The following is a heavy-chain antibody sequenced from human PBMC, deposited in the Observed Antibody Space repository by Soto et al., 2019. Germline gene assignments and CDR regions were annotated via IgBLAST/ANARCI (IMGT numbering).Heavy chain of an antibody. CDR3: ARASYYDSSPDY. V-gene: IGHV1-3*01. D-gene: IGHD3-22*01. J-gene: IGHJ4*02. CDR2: INAGNGNT. CDR1: GYTFTSYA. Sequence: QVQLVQSGAEVKKPGASVKVSCKASGYTFTSYAMHWVRQAPGQRLEWMGWINAGNGNTKYSQKFQGRVTITRDTSASTAYMELSGLRSEDTAVYYCARASYYDSSPDYWGQGTLVTVSS.